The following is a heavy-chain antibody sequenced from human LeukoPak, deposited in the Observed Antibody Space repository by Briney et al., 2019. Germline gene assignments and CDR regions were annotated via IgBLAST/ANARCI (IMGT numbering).Heavy chain of an antibody. CDR2: IKQDGSEK. Sequence: GGSLRLSCAASGFTFSSYWMSWVRQAPGKGLEWVANIKQDGSEKYYVDSVKGRFTISRDNAKNSLYLQMNSLRAEDTAVYYCSRDPPFYDSSGYYAYWGQGTLVTVSS. CDR3: SRDPPFYDSSGYYAY. CDR1: GFTFSSYW. D-gene: IGHD3-22*01. V-gene: IGHV3-7*01. J-gene: IGHJ4*02.